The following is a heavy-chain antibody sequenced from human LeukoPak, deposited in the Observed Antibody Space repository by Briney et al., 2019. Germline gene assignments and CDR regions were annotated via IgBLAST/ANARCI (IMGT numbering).Heavy chain of an antibody. V-gene: IGHV3-15*01. Sequence: GGSLRHSCAASGFTFSNAWMSWVRQAPGKGLEWVGRIKSKTDGGTTDYAAPVKGRFTISGDDSKNTLYLQMNSLKTEDTAVYYCTTDLLIGDAFDIWGQGTMVTVSS. J-gene: IGHJ3*02. CDR2: IKSKTDGGTT. CDR1: GFTFSNAW. CDR3: TTDLLIGDAFDI. D-gene: IGHD2-21*01.